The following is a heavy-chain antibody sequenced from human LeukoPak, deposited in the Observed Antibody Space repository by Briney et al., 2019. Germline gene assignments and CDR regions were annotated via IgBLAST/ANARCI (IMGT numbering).Heavy chain of an antibody. D-gene: IGHD1-26*01. CDR2: INSDGSST. CDR1: GFTFSSYW. J-gene: IGHJ4*02. CDR3: ARDRRVGATRPPFDY. V-gene: IGHV3-74*01. Sequence: GGSLRLSCAASGFTFSSYWMHWVRQAPGKGLVWVSRINSDGSSTSYADSVKGRFTISRDNAKNSLYLQMNSLRAEDTAVYYCARDRRVGATRPPFDYWGQGTLVTVSS.